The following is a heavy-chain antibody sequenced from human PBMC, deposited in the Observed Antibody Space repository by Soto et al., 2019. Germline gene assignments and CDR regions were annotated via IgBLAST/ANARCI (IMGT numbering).Heavy chain of an antibody. CDR2: IYYSGST. CDR3: ARLYSSGWIYYYGMDV. Sequence: SETLSLTCTVSGGSISSYYWSWIRQPPGKGLEWIGYIYYSGSTNYNPSLKSRVTISVDTSKNQFSLKLSSVTAADTAVYYCARLYSSGWIYYYGMDVWGQGTTVTVYS. CDR1: GGSISSYY. V-gene: IGHV4-59*08. D-gene: IGHD6-19*01. J-gene: IGHJ6*02.